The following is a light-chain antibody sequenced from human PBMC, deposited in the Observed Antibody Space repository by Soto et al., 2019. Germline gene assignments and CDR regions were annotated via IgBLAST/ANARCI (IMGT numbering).Light chain of an antibody. CDR1: QSVSNNY. J-gene: IGKJ2*01. CDR2: GSS. Sequence: EVVLTQSPGTLSLSPGESATLSCRASQSVSNNYFAWYQQKPGQAPRLLIFGSSDSATGIPDRFSGSGSGTDFTLTISRLEPEAFAVYYCQQYGSSPPYTFGQGTKLEIK. CDR3: QQYGSSPPYT. V-gene: IGKV3-20*01.